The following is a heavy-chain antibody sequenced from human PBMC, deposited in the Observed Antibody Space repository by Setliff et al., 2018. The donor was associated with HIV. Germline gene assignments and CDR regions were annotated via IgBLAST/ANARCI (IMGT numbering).Heavy chain of an antibody. J-gene: IGHJ4*02. CDR2: IYSVGIT. Sequence: GGSLRLSCAASGFTVSSNSMSWVRQAPGKGLEWVSVIYSVGITYYTDSVKGRFTISRDNSKNTLYLQMNSLRAEDTAVYYCARSYCGDVCYSGSLDYWGQGTLVTVSS. CDR1: GFTVSSNS. D-gene: IGHD2-21*02. CDR3: ARSYCGDVCYSGSLDY. V-gene: IGHV3-53*01.